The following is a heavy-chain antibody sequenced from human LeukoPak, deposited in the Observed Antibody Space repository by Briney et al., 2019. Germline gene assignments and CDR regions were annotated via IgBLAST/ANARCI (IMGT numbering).Heavy chain of an antibody. CDR1: GGSISSNY. Sequence: SETLSLTCIVSGGSISSNYWSWIRQPPGKGLEWNGHIYYSGSTNYNPSLKSRVTISVDTSKKQFSLKLSSVTAADTAVYYCAKSDYYASGLDYWGQGTLVTVSS. V-gene: IGHV4-59*08. CDR2: IYYSGST. J-gene: IGHJ4*02. CDR3: AKSDYYASGLDY. D-gene: IGHD3-10*01.